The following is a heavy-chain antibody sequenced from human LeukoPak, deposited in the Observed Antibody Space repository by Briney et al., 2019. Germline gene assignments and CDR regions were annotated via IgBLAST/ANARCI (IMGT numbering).Heavy chain of an antibody. CDR2: MNPNSGNT. J-gene: IGHJ3*02. Sequence: ASVKVSFKASGYTFTSYDINWVRQATGQGVEWMGGMNPNSGNTGYAQKFQGRVTMTRNTSISTAYMELSSLRSEDTDVYYRATPVAVAGTDAFDIWGQGTMVTVSS. CDR3: ATPVAVAGTDAFDI. CDR1: GYTFTSYD. D-gene: IGHD6-19*01. V-gene: IGHV1-8*01.